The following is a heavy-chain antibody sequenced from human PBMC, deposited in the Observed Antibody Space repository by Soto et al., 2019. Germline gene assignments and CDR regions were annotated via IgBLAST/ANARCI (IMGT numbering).Heavy chain of an antibody. CDR3: ARSIVVVTAADY. CDR2: INAGNGNT. D-gene: IGHD2-21*02. Sequence: QVKLVQSGAEVKKPGASVKVSCKASGYTFTSYAMHWVRQAPGQRLEWMGWINAGNGNTKYSEKVQGRVTITRDTSASTAYMELSSLRTEDTAVYYCARSIVVVTAADYWGQGTLVTVSS. V-gene: IGHV1-3*01. J-gene: IGHJ4*02. CDR1: GYTFTSYA.